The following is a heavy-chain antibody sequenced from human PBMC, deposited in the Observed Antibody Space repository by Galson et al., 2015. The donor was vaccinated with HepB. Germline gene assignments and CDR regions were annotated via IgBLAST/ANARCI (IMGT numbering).Heavy chain of an antibody. CDR3: ARHPNYYDSSGYLEY. D-gene: IGHD3-22*01. CDR1: GYTFTNYG. Sequence: SVKVSCKASGYTFTNYGISWVRQAPGQGLEWMGWISAHNGKTNYAQKLQGRVSMTTDTSTSTAYMELRSLTSDDTAVSYCARHPNYYDSSGYLEYWGQGSLVTVSS. V-gene: IGHV1-18*01. CDR2: ISAHNGKT. J-gene: IGHJ4*02.